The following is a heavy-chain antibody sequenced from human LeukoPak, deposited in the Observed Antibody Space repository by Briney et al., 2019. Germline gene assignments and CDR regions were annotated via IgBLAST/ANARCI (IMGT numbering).Heavy chain of an antibody. CDR3: ARGRGVVVRDWFDY. CDR2: INHSGRT. CDR1: GGSISSYY. J-gene: IGHJ4*02. D-gene: IGHD2-21*01. Sequence: SETLSLTCTVSGGSISSYYWTWIRQPPGKGLEWIGEINHSGRTNYNPSLKSRVTISVDSSKNQFSLDLSSVTAADTADYYCARGRGVVVRDWFDYWGQGTLVTVSS. V-gene: IGHV4-34*01.